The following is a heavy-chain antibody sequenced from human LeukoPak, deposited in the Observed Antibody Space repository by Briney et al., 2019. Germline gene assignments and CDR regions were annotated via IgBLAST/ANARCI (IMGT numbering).Heavy chain of an antibody. J-gene: IGHJ1*01. V-gene: IGHV1-2*02. CDR1: GYTFTGYY. Sequence: GASVKVSCKASGYTFTGYYMHWVRQAPGQGLEWMGWINPNSGGTNYAQKFQGRVTMTRDTSISTAYMELSRLRSDDTAVYYCVCQLLPSSSSSGALYNWGQGTLVTVSS. D-gene: IGHD6-6*01. CDR2: INPNSGGT. CDR3: VCQLLPSSSSSGALYN.